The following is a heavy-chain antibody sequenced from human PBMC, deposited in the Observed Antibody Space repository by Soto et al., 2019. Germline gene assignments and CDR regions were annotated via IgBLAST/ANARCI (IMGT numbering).Heavy chain of an antibody. J-gene: IGHJ5*02. V-gene: IGHV4-31*03. CDR2: IYYSGST. Sequence: SETLSLTCTVSGGSINSGGYYWSWIRQHPGKGLEWIGYIYYSGSTYYNPSLKSRVTISVDTSKNQFSLKLSSVTAADTAVYYCARGFPPNYDFWSGYYTGLDWFDPWGQGTLVTVSS. CDR3: ARGFPPNYDFWSGYYTGLDWFDP. D-gene: IGHD3-3*01. CDR1: GGSINSGGYY.